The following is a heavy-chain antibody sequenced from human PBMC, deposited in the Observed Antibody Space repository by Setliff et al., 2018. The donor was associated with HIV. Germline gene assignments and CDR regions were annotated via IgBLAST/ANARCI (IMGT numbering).Heavy chain of an antibody. V-gene: IGHV4-4*07. CDR3: ARVVITMVRGVISAWFDP. Sequence: PSETLSLTCTVSGGSISSYYWSWIRQPAGKGLEWIGRIYASGSTNYNPSLKSRVTMSVDPSKNQFSLKLSSVTAADTAVYYSARVVITMVRGVISAWFDPWGQGTLVTVSS. J-gene: IGHJ5*02. CDR2: IYASGST. CDR1: GGSISSYY. D-gene: IGHD3-10*01.